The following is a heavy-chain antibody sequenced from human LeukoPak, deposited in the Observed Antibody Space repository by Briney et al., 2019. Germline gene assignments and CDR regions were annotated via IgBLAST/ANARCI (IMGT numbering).Heavy chain of an antibody. CDR1: GFTFSSYW. V-gene: IGHV3-21*01. CDR3: ARDHTSQYQLLYPYYYYYYGMDV. Sequence: GGSLRLSCAASGFTFSSYWMSWVRQAPGKGLEWVSSISSSSSYIYYADSVKGRFTISRDNAKNSLYLQMNSLRAEDTAVYYCARDHTSQYQLLYPYYYYYYGMDVWGQGTTVTVSS. D-gene: IGHD2-2*02. J-gene: IGHJ6*02. CDR2: ISSSSSYI.